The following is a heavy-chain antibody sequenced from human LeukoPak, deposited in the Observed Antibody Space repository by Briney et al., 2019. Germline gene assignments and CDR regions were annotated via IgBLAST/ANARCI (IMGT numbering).Heavy chain of an antibody. CDR1: GYTFTCYY. Sequence: ASVKVSCKASGYTFTCYYMHWVRQAPGQGLEWMGWINPNSGGTNYAQKFQGRVTMTRDTSITTTYMELSRLTSDDTAVYYCARDSRIAFPDYWGQGTLVTVSS. CDR3: ARDSRIAFPDY. J-gene: IGHJ4*02. D-gene: IGHD2-21*01. CDR2: INPNSGGT. V-gene: IGHV1-2*02.